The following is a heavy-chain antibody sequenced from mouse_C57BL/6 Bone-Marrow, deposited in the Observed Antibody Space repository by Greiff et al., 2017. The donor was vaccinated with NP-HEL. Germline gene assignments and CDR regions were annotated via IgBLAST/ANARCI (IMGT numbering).Heavy chain of an antibody. CDR3: ARKDYGSTFGYFDV. CDR2: ILPGSGST. D-gene: IGHD1-1*01. Sequence: VQLQQSGPELVRPGASVKISCKAPGYTFTSYWMQWVRQRPGQGLEWIGEILPGSGSTYYNEKFKGKATLTVDTSSSTAYMQLSSLTSEDSAVYFCARKDYGSTFGYFDVWGKGTTVTVSA. CDR1: GYTFTSYW. V-gene: IGHV1-56*01. J-gene: IGHJ1*03.